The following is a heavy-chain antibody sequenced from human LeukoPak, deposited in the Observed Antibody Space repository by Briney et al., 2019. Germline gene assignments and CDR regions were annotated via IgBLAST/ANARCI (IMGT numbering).Heavy chain of an antibody. Sequence: GGSLRLSCAASGFTFTSYAMSWVRQAPGKGLEWVSAISGSGGSTYYADSVKGRFTISRDNSKNTLYLQMNSLRAEDTAVYYCAKGRYFDWLLSDYWGQGTLVTVSS. CDR3: AKGRYFDWLLSDY. V-gene: IGHV3-23*01. CDR1: GFTFTSYA. D-gene: IGHD3-9*01. CDR2: ISGSGGST. J-gene: IGHJ4*02.